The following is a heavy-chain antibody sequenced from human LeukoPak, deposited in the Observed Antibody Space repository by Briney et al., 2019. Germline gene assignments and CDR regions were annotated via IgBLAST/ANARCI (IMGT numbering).Heavy chain of an antibody. CDR2: ISGSGGST. CDR1: GFTVSSYG. CDR3: AKPMGSSGYYHFDY. D-gene: IGHD3-22*01. Sequence: GRTLRLSCAAAGFTVSSYGLSWVRHAPGKGLEWVSAISGSGGSTYYADSVKGRFTISRDNSKNTLYLQMNSLRVEDTAVYYCAKPMGSSGYYHFDYWGQGTLVTVSS. V-gene: IGHV3-23*01. J-gene: IGHJ4*02.